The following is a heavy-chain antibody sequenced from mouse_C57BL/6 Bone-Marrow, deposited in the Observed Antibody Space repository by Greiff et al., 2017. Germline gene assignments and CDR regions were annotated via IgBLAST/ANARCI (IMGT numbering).Heavy chain of an antibody. CDR1: GYTFTSYW. V-gene: IGHV1-55*01. CDR2: IYPGSGST. CDR3: ARDYDWYFDV. J-gene: IGHJ1*03. D-gene: IGHD2-4*01. Sequence: QVQLQQSGAELVKPGASVKMSCTASGYTFTSYWITWVKQRPGQGLEWIGDIYPGSGSTNYNEKFKSKATLTVDTSSSTAYMQLSSLTSEDSAVXYCARDYDWYFDVWGTGTTVTVSS.